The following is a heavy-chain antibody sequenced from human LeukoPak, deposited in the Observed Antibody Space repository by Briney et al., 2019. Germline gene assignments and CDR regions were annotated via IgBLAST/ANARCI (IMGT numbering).Heavy chain of an antibody. CDR1: GGSISSGDYY. J-gene: IGHJ4*02. Sequence: TSETLSLTCTVSGGSISSGDYYWSWIRQPPGKGLEWIGYIYYSGSTYYNPSLKSRVTISVDTSKNQFSQKLSSVTAADTAVYYCAKERFSSSSGLEPDSWGQGTLVTVSS. CDR2: IYYSGST. V-gene: IGHV4-30-4*08. CDR3: AKERFSSSSGLEPDS. D-gene: IGHD6-6*01.